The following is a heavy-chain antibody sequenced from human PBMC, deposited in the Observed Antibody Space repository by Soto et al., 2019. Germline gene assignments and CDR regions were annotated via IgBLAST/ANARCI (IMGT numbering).Heavy chain of an antibody. V-gene: IGHV4-34*01. J-gene: IGHJ6*02. CDR3: ARGSFYGSGSYYSYYYYGMDV. CDR1: GGSFSGYY. Sequence: PSETLSLTCAVYGGSFSGYYWSWIRQPPGKGLEWIGEINHSGSTNYNPSLKSRVTISVDTSKNQFSLKLSSVTAADTAVYYCARGSFYGSGSYYSYYYYGMDVWGQGTTVTVSS. D-gene: IGHD3-10*01. CDR2: INHSGST.